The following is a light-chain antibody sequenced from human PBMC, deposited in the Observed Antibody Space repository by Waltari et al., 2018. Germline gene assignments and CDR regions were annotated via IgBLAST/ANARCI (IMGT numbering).Light chain of an antibody. CDR2: AAS. CDR1: QSISSY. J-gene: IGKJ4*01. V-gene: IGKV1-39*01. CDR3: QQRSKT. Sequence: DIQMTQSPSSLSASVGDRVTITCRASQSISSYLNWYQQKPGKAPKLLIYAASSLQSGVPSRFSGSGSGTDFTLTISSLEPEDFAVYYCQQRSKTFGGGTKVEIK.